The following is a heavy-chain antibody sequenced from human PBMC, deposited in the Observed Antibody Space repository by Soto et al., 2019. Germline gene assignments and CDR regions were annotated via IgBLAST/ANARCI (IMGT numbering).Heavy chain of an antibody. CDR3: ARSSSSLYYYYGMDV. D-gene: IGHD6-6*01. CDR2: ISYDGSNK. Sequence: GGSLRLSCAASGFTFSSYAMLWVRQAPGKGLEWVAVISYDGSNKYYADSVKGRFTISRDNSKNTLYLQMNSLRAEDTAVYYCARSSSSLYYYYGMDVWGQGTTVTVSS. V-gene: IGHV3-30-3*01. J-gene: IGHJ6*02. CDR1: GFTFSSYA.